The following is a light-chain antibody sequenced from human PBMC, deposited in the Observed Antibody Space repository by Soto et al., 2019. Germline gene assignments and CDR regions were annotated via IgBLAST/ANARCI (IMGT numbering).Light chain of an antibody. CDR3: QQYGSSPLT. V-gene: IGKV3-20*01. Sequence: EIVLPQSPATLPLSPGERATLSCRASQSVSSNLAWYQQKPGQAPRLLIYGASSRATGIPDRFSGSGSGTDFTLTISSLEPEDFAVYYCQQYGSSPLTFGQGTKVDIK. CDR2: GAS. CDR1: QSVSSN. J-gene: IGKJ1*01.